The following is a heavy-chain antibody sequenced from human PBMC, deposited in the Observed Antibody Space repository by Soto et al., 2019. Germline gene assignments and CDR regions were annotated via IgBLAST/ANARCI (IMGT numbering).Heavy chain of an antibody. D-gene: IGHD2-15*01. Sequence: QVQLQESGPGLVKPSETLSLTCTVSGGSISSYYWSWIRQPPGKGLEWIGYIYYSGSTNYNPSVTSRVTISVDTSKNQFSLKLSSVTAADTAVYYCARRWYNWFDPWGQGTLVPVSS. CDR2: IYYSGST. CDR1: GGSISSYY. CDR3: ARRWYNWFDP. J-gene: IGHJ5*02. V-gene: IGHV4-59*01.